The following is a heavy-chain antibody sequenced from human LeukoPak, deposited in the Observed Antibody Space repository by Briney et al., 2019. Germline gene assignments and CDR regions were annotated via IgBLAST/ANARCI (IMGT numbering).Heavy chain of an antibody. D-gene: IGHD2-2*01. CDR1: GATFSIYT. Sequence: GSSVKVSCTASGATFSIYTISWVRQAPGQGLEWMGGIIPIFGTANYAQKFQGRVTITADESTSTAYMELSSLRSEDTAVYYCASQNPIVVVPAAKGHFFDYWGQGTLVTVSS. V-gene: IGHV1-69*01. J-gene: IGHJ4*02. CDR3: ASQNPIVVVPAAKGHFFDY. CDR2: IIPIFGTA.